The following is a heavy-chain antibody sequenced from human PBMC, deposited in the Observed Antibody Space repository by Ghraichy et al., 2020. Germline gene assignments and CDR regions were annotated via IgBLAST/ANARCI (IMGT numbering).Heavy chain of an antibody. V-gene: IGHV3-23*01. CDR1: GFTFSSYA. J-gene: IGHJ4*02. CDR2: ISGSGGST. CDR3: AKVEDDFWSGYPYDY. D-gene: IGHD3-3*01. Sequence: LSLTCAASGFTFSSYAMSWVRQAPGKGLEWVSAISGSGGSTYYADSVKGRFTISRDNSKNTLYLQMNSLRAEDTAVYYCAKVEDDFWSGYPYDYWGQGTLVTVSS.